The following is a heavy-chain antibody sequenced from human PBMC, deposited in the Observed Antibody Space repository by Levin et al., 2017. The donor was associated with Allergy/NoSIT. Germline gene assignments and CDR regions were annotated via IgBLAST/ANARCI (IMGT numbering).Heavy chain of an antibody. D-gene: IGHD1-1*01. V-gene: IGHV4-30-4*01. CDR1: GGSISSGDYY. CDR3: ATYRPKTRIGRGGMDV. Sequence: SETLSLTCTVSGGSISSGDYYWSWIRQPPGKGLEWIGYIYYSGSTYYNPSLKSRVTISVDTSKNQFSLKLSSVTAADTAVYYCATYRPKTRIGRGGMDVWGQGTTVTVSS. CDR2: IYYSGST. J-gene: IGHJ6*02.